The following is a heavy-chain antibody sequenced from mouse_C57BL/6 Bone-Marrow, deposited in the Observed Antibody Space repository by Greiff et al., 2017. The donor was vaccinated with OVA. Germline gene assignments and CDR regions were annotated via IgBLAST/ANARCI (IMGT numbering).Heavy chain of an antibody. CDR2: INPSSGYT. D-gene: IGHD2-3*01. J-gene: IGHJ4*01. Sequence: VQRVESGAELAKPGASVKLSCKASGYTFTSYWMHWVKQMPGQGLEWIGYINPSSGYTKYNQKFKDKATLTADKSSSTAYMQLSSLTYEDSAVYYCASDGYYIYYYAMDYWGQGTSVTVSS. CDR3: ASDGYYIYYYAMDY. V-gene: IGHV1-7*01. CDR1: GYTFTSYW.